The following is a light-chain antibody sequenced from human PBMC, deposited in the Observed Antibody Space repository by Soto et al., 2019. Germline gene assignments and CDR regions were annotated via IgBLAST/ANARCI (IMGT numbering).Light chain of an antibody. J-gene: IGLJ3*02. CDR2: EDN. V-gene: IGLV6-57*03. CDR1: SGSIASNS. CDR3: QSYDSSNPWV. Sequence: NFMLTQPHSVSESPGKTVTISCTRSSGSIASNSVQWYQQRPGSAPTTVIYEDNQRPSGVPDRFSGSIDSSSNSASLTISGLKTEDEDDYYCQSYDSSNPWVFGGGTKLTVL.